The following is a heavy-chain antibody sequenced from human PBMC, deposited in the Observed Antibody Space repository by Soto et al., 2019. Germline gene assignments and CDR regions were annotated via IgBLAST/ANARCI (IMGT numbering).Heavy chain of an antibody. CDR1: GFTFSSYS. Sequence: GGSLRLSCAASGFTFSSYSMNWVRQAPGKGLEWVSSISSSSSYIYYADSVKGRFTISRDNAKNSLHLQMNSLRAEDTAVYYCARDYSSGWYKDYWGQGTLVTVSS. CDR3: ARDYSSGWYKDY. D-gene: IGHD6-19*01. J-gene: IGHJ4*02. V-gene: IGHV3-21*01. CDR2: ISSSSSYI.